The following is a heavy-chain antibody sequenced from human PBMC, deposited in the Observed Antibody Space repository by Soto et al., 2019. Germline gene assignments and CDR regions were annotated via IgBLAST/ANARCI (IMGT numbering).Heavy chain of an antibody. Sequence: QVQLVQSGAEVKKPGSSVKVSCKASGGTFSSYTISWVRQAPGQGLEWMGRIIPILGIANYAQKFQGRVTITADKSTSTAYMEVSSLRFEDTAVYYCARDKKGENAFDIWGQGTMVTFSS. J-gene: IGHJ3*02. V-gene: IGHV1-69*08. CDR3: ARDKKGENAFDI. CDR2: IIPILGIA. CDR1: GGTFSSYT.